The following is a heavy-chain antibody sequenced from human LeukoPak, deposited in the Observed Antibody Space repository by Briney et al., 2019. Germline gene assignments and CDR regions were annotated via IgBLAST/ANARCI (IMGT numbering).Heavy chain of an antibody. CDR3: ARGLVDSGYNFDAFDI. D-gene: IGHD5-12*01. V-gene: IGHV3-30*03. CDR2: ISYDGSNK. J-gene: IGHJ3*02. Sequence: GGSLRLSCTASGFTLSSYAMSWVRQAPGKGLEWVAVISYDGSNKYYADSVKGRFTISRDNAKNSLYLQMNSLRAEDTAVYYCARGLVDSGYNFDAFDIWGQGTMVTVSS. CDR1: GFTLSSYA.